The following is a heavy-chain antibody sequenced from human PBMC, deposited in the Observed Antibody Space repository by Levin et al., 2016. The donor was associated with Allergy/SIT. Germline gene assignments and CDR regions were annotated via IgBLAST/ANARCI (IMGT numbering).Heavy chain of an antibody. CDR1: GFIFSDYY. CDR3: ARGSDWFDP. CDR2: ISGSASVI. J-gene: IGHJ5*02. Sequence: GESLKISCAASGFIFSDYYMSWIRQAPGKGLEWLSHISGSASVIDYADSVKGRFTISRDNAKNTLYLQMNSLRAEDTAVYYCARGSDWFDPWGQGTLVTVSS. V-gene: IGHV3-11*01.